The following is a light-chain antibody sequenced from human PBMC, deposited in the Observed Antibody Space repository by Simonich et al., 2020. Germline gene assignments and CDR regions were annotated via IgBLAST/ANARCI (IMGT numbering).Light chain of an antibody. CDR2: DVS. V-gene: IGLV2-11*01. CDR3: CSYTSSSTPWV. Sequence: QSALTQPRSVSGSPGQSVTISCTGTSSDVGGYNYFSWYQQHPGKAPKLMIYDVSKRPSGVPDRFSGSKSGNTASLTISGLQAEDEADYYCCSYTSSSTPWVFGGGTKLTVL. J-gene: IGLJ3*02. CDR1: SSDVGGYNY.